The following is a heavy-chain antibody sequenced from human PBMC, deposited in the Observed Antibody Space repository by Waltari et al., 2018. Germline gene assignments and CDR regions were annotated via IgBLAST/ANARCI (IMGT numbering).Heavy chain of an antibody. CDR2: IKQDGIDK. CDR3: ARSQFPYYYYGMDV. CDR1: GVNCSSEW. J-gene: IGHJ6*02. V-gene: IGHV3-7*01. Sequence: EVQLVGSGRGLVQPGGSLRLSCAASGVNCSSEWMSWVGWAPGKGLEWVANIKQDGIDKYYVDSVKGRFTISRDNSKNSLYLQMNSLRAEDTAVYYCARSQFPYYYYGMDVWGQGTTVTVSS. D-gene: IGHD2-21*01.